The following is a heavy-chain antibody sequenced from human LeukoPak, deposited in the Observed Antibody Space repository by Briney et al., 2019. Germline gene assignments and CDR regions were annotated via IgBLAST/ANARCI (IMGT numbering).Heavy chain of an antibody. V-gene: IGHV1-2*02. Sequence: ASVKVSCKASGYTFTGYYMHWVRQAPGQGLEWMGWINPNSGGTNYAQKFQGRVTITADKSTSTAYMELSSLRSEDTAVYYCARAAVAAPWGPWFDPWGQGTLVTVSS. CDR2: INPNSGGT. D-gene: IGHD6-19*01. CDR3: ARAAVAAPWGPWFDP. CDR1: GYTFTGYY. J-gene: IGHJ5*02.